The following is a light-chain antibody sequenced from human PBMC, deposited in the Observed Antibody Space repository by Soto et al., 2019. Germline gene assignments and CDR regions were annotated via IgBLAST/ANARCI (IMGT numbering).Light chain of an antibody. Sequence: EIVLTQSPGTLSLSPGERATLSCRASQSVSRSSLAWYQQKPGQAPRLLIYGASSRATGIPDRFSGSGSGTDFILTSSSLEPEDFAVFFCQQYGGSPITFGQGTKLEIK. CDR1: QSVSRSS. CDR3: QQYGGSPIT. V-gene: IGKV3-20*01. J-gene: IGKJ2*01. CDR2: GAS.